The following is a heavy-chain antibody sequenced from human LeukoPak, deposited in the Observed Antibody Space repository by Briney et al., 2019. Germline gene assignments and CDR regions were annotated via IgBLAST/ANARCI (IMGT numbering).Heavy chain of an antibody. CDR2: ISAYNGNT. CDR3: ARDRPYYYDSSGYYLLDAFDI. V-gene: IGHV1-18*01. Sequence: ASVKVSCKASGYTFTSYGISWVRQAPGQGLEWMGWISAYNGNTNYAQKLQGRVTITTDTSTSTAYMELRSLRSDDTAVYYCARDRPYYYDSSGYYLLDAFDIWGQGTMVTVSS. CDR1: GYTFTSYG. J-gene: IGHJ3*02. D-gene: IGHD3-22*01.